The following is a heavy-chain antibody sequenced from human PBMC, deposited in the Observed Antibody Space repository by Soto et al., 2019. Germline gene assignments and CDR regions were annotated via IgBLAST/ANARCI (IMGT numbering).Heavy chain of an antibody. Sequence: GGSLRLSCAASGLTFSSYWMSWVRQAPGKGLEWVANIKQDGSEKYYVDSVKGRFTISRDNAKNSLYLQMNSLRAEDTAVYYCARDTTVTTWDNYYGMDVWGQGTTVTVSS. CDR2: IKQDGSEK. J-gene: IGHJ6*02. CDR3: ARDTTVTTWDNYYGMDV. CDR1: GLTFSSYW. V-gene: IGHV3-7*04. D-gene: IGHD4-17*01.